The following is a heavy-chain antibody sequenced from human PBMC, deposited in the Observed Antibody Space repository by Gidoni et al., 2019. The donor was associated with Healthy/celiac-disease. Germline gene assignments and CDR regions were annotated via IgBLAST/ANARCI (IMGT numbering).Heavy chain of an antibody. CDR2: IDPSDSYT. CDR3: ARLCPPGDDSSGYYFGKPRDYYYYGMDV. J-gene: IGHJ6*02. Sequence: EVQLVQSGAEVKKPGESLRISCKGSGYSFTSYWISWVRQMPGKGLEWMGRIDPSDSYTNYSPSFQGHVTISADKSISTAYLQWSSLKASDTAMYYCARLCPPGDDSSGYYFGKPRDYYYYGMDVWGQGTTVTVSS. V-gene: IGHV5-10-1*03. CDR1: GYSFTSYW. D-gene: IGHD3-22*01.